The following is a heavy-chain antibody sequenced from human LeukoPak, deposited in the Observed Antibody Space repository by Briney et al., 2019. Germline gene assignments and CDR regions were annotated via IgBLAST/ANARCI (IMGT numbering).Heavy chain of an antibody. CDR3: ARAVLRAWFDP. CDR1: GGSISSSSYY. J-gene: IGHJ5*02. CDR2: IYYSGST. V-gene: IGHV4-39*07. Sequence: PSETLSLTCTVSGGSISSSSYYWGWIRQPPGKGLEWIGSIYYSGSTYYNPSLKSRVTISVDTSKNQFSLKLSSVTAADTAVYYCARAVLRAWFDPWGQGTLVTVSS.